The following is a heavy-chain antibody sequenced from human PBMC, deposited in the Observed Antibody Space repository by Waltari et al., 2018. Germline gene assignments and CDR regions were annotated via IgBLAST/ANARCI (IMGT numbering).Heavy chain of an antibody. Sequence: QVQLQQSGPGLVKPSQTLSLTCVIFGDSVSSNSSAWNWTRQSPSRGLEWLGRTYYRSTWDNDYAVSVKRLITINPDTSKNQFSLQLNSVTPEDTAVYYCARFRSKDAFDVWGQGTMVTVSS. CDR1: GDSVSSNSSA. J-gene: IGHJ3*01. V-gene: IGHV6-1*01. CDR3: ARFRSKDAFDV. CDR2: TYYRSTWDN.